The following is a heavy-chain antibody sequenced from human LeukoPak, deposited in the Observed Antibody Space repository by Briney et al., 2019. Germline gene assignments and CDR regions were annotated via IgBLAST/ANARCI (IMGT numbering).Heavy chain of an antibody. V-gene: IGHV3-20*04. Sequence: SGGSLRLSCAASGFTFDDYGMSWVRQAPGKGLEWVSGINWNGGSTGYADSVKGRFTISRDNAKNSLYLQMNSLRAEDTSVYYCARSGIAAAGTRWFDPWGQGTLVTVSS. D-gene: IGHD6-13*01. CDR1: GFTFDDYG. CDR2: INWNGGST. J-gene: IGHJ5*02. CDR3: ARSGIAAAGTRWFDP.